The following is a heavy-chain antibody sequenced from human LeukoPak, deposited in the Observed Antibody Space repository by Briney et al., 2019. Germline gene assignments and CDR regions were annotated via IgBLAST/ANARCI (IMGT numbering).Heavy chain of an antibody. D-gene: IGHD5-12*01. CDR2: IRSSSET. CDR3: ARDAGNSGYGCDL. J-gene: IGHJ5*02. CDR1: GFTFSSYS. Sequence: PGGFLRLSCAASGFTFSSYSMNWVRQAPGKGLEWVSHIRSSSETFYTDSVKGRFTISRDNARNSLYLQMNNLRGEDTAIYYCARDAGNSGYGCDLWGQGTLVTVSS. V-gene: IGHV3-48*01.